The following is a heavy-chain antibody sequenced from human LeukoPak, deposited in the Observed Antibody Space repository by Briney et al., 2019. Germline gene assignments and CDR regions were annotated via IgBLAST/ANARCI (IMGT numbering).Heavy chain of an antibody. Sequence: GGSLRLSCTASGFTFSNYAMSWVRQAPGKGLDWISSITAGGDDTYYADSVKGRFTISRDNSKNTLYLQMNSLRVKDTAVYYCAKGSSASRPYYFDYWGQGALVTVSS. J-gene: IGHJ4*02. CDR2: ITAGGDDT. CDR1: GFTFSNYA. CDR3: AKGSSASRPYYFDY. D-gene: IGHD6-6*01. V-gene: IGHV3-23*01.